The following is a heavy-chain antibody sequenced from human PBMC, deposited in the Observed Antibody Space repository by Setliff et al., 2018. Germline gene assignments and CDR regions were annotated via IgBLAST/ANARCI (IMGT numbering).Heavy chain of an antibody. J-gene: IGHJ4*02. D-gene: IGHD3-22*01. CDR1: GFTFSDSA. CDR2: IRAKVSDYAT. CDR3: IRPQTPDDDHSSGYYGF. V-gene: IGHV3-73*01. Sequence: PGESLTISCAASGFTFSDSAVHWVRQASGKGLEWVGRIRAKVSDYATAYAASLKGRFTISRDGSKNTAYLQMNSLETEDTALYYCIRPQTPDDDHSSGYYGFWGQGTPVTVSS.